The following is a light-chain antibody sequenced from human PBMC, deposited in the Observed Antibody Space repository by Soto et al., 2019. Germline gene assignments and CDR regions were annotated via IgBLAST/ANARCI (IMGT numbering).Light chain of an antibody. V-gene: IGLV1-51*01. CDR1: SSNIGMHA. Sequence: QSVLTQPPSVSAAPGQRVTISCSGSSSNIGMHAVSWYQQVPGTPPKLLIYDNSERPSGIPDRFSGSKSGASATLAITGLQTGDEADYYCLTWDFSLNAMFGGGTKLTVL. CDR2: DNS. J-gene: IGLJ3*02. CDR3: LTWDFSLNAM.